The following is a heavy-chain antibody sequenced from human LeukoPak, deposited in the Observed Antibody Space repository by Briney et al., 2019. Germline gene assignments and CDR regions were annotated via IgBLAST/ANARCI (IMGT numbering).Heavy chain of an antibody. V-gene: IGHV4-34*01. Sequence: PSETLSLTCAVYGGSFSGYYWSWIRQPPGKGLEWIGEINHSGSTNYNPSLKSRVTISVDTSKNQFSLKLSSVTAADTAVYYCARRAIAVAGNFDYWGQGTLVTVSS. D-gene: IGHD6-19*01. CDR2: INHSGST. J-gene: IGHJ4*02. CDR1: GGSFSGYY. CDR3: ARRAIAVAGNFDY.